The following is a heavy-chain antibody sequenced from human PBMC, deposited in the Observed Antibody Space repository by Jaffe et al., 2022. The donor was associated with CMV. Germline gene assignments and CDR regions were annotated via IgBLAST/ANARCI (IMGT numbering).Heavy chain of an antibody. CDR3: ARISLDSRENEFDY. D-gene: IGHD6-13*01. CDR2: IDWDDDK. J-gene: IGHJ4*02. Sequence: QVTLRESGPALVKPTQTLTLTCTFSGFSLSTSGMCVSWIRQPPGKALEWLARIDWDDDKYYSTSLKTRLTISKDTSKNQVVLTMTNMDPVDTATYYCARISLDSRENEFDYWGQGTLVTVSS. CDR1: GFSLSTSGMC. V-gene: IGHV2-70*15.